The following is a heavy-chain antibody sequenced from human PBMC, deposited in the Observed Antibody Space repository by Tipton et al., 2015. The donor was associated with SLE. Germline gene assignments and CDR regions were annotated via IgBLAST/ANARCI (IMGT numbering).Heavy chain of an antibody. CDR3: ARVTRNYGVCDY. J-gene: IGHJ4*02. D-gene: IGHD3-10*01. Sequence: TLSLTCTVSGGSISSYYWSWIRRPPGKGLEWIGYIYYSGSTNYNPSLKSRVTISVDTSKNQFSLKLSSVTAADTAVYYCARVTRNYGVCDYWGQGTLVTVSS. CDR1: GGSISSYY. CDR2: IYYSGST. V-gene: IGHV4-59*01.